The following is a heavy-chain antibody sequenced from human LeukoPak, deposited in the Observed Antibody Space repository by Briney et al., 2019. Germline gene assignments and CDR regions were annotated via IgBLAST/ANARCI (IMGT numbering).Heavy chain of an antibody. Sequence: GGSLRLSCAASGFTFSSYGMHWVRQAPGKGLEWVANIKQDGSEKYYVDSVKGRFTISRDSAKNSLYLQMNSLRAEDTAVYYRARGPPRITMIVVVLDYYMDVWGKGTTVTVSS. CDR3: ARGPPRITMIVVVLDYYMDV. CDR2: IKQDGSEK. J-gene: IGHJ6*03. D-gene: IGHD3-22*01. V-gene: IGHV3-7*01. CDR1: GFTFSSYG.